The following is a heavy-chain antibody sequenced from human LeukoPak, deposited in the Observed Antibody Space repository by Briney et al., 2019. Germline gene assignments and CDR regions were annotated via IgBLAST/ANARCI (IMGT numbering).Heavy chain of an antibody. CDR3: ARDRAGDYDDYFDY. Sequence: PSETLSLTCSVSGASISSGGYYWSWIRQHPGKGLEWIGYIYDSGSTYYNPSLKSRVIISVDTSKNQFSLKLKSVTAADTAVYYCARDRAGDYDDYFDYWGQGTLVTVSS. CDR2: IYDSGST. D-gene: IGHD4-17*01. CDR1: GASISSGGYY. V-gene: IGHV4-31*03. J-gene: IGHJ4*02.